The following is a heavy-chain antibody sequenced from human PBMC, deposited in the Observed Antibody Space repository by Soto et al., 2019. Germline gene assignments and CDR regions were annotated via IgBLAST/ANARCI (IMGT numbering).Heavy chain of an antibody. CDR2: INPNSGGT. CDR3: ATGHSIGWLTLPH. CDR1: GYTFTGYY. Sequence: QVQLVQSGAEVKKPGASVKVSCKASGYTFTGYYMHWVRQAPGQGLEWMGWINPNSGGTNYAQKFQGWVSMTRDTSISTAYMELSRRKSDDTAVYYCATGHSIGWLTLPHWGQGTLVTVSS. D-gene: IGHD6-19*01. J-gene: IGHJ4*02. V-gene: IGHV1-2*04.